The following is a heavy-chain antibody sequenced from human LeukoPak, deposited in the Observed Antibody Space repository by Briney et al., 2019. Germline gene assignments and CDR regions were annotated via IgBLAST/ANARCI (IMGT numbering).Heavy chain of an antibody. D-gene: IGHD1-26*01. J-gene: IGHJ4*02. V-gene: IGHV4-34*01. CDR2: INHSGST. CDR1: GGSFSGYY. Sequence: PSETLSLTCAVYGGSFSGYYWSWIRQPPGKGLEWIGEINHSGSTNYNPSLKSRVTISVDTSKNQFSLKLSSVTAADTAVYYCATVGRLEGAAFDYWSQGTLVTVSS. CDR3: ATVGRLEGAAFDY.